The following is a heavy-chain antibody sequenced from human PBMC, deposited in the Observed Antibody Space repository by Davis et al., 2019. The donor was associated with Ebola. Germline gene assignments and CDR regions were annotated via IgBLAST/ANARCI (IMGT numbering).Heavy chain of an antibody. CDR1: GFTFTNYE. CDR2: ISNSGGTI. Sequence: GGSLRLSCTASGFTFTNYEMNWVRQAPGKGLEWISYISNSGGTIYYTDSVKGRFTISRDNSKNTLYLQMNSLRAEDTAVYYCAKDRKANGYSFRYYFDYWGQGTLVTVSS. D-gene: IGHD5-18*01. V-gene: IGHV3-48*03. CDR3: AKDRKANGYSFRYYFDY. J-gene: IGHJ4*02.